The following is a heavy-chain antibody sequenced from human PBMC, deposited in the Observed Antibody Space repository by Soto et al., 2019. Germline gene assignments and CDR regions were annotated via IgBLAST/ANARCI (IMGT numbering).Heavy chain of an antibody. V-gene: IGHV3-30*18. CDR3: AKGDGYNKYYYYGMDV. Sequence: GGSLRLSCAASGFTFSSYGMHWVRQAPGKGLEWVAVISYDGSNKYYADSVKGRFTISRDNSKNTLYLQMNSLRAEDTAVYYCAKGDGYNKYYYYGMDVWGQGTTVTVSS. D-gene: IGHD5-12*01. CDR1: GFTFSSYG. J-gene: IGHJ6*02. CDR2: ISYDGSNK.